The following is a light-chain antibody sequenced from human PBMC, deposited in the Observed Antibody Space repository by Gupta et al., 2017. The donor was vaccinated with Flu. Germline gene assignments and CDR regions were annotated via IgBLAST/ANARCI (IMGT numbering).Light chain of an antibody. CDR2: AAS. CDR1: KGISSY. J-gene: IGKJ2*01. V-gene: IGKV1-9*01. Sequence: SASVGDRVTITCRASKGISSYLAWYQQKPGKAPKLLIYAASTLQSGVPSRFSGSGSGTEFTLTISSLQPEDFATYYCQQPYTFGQGTKLEIK. CDR3: QQPYT.